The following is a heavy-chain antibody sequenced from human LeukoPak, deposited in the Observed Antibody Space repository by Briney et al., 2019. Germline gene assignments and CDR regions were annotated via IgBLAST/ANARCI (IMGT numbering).Heavy chain of an antibody. D-gene: IGHD2-15*01. CDR2: ISYDGSNK. V-gene: IGHV3-30*18. CDR1: GFTFSSYG. CDR3: AKDVAEYCSGGSCRDY. Sequence: GRSLRLSCAASGFTFSSYGMHWVRQAPGKGLEWVAVISYDGSNKYYADSVKGRFTISRDNSKNTLYLQMNSLRAEDTAVYYCAKDVAEYCSGGSCRDYWGPGTLVTVSS. J-gene: IGHJ4*02.